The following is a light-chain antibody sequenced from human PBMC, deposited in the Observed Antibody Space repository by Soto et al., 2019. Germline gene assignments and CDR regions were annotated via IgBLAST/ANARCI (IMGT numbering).Light chain of an antibody. CDR3: QSYGSSPSGPVV. Sequence: QSVLTQPPSVSGAPGQTVTISCTGSSSNIGAGYDVHWYQQLPGTAPKLIIYGNSIRPSGVPDRFSGSKSGTSASLAITGLQAEDEADYSCQSYGSSPSGPVVFGGGTQLTVL. CDR1: SSNIGAGYD. V-gene: IGLV1-40*01. J-gene: IGLJ2*01. CDR2: GNS.